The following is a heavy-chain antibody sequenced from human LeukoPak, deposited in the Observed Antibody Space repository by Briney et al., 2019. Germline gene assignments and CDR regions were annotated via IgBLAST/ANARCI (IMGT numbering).Heavy chain of an antibody. D-gene: IGHD6-19*01. CDR1: GDSVSSNTAT. Sequence: SQTLSLTCAISGDSVSSNTATWNWIRRSPSRGLEWLGRTYYRSKWSNDYAVSVKGRIMINPDTSKNQFSLQLTSVTPEDTAVYYCVRDNKGIAVSAAFDIWGQGTMVTVSS. J-gene: IGHJ3*02. CDR2: TYYRSKWSN. V-gene: IGHV6-1*01. CDR3: VRDNKGIAVSAAFDI.